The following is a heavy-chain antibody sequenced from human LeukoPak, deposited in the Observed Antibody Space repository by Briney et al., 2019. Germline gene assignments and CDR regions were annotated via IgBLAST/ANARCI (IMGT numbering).Heavy chain of an antibody. J-gene: IGHJ4*02. CDR1: GGSISSYY. V-gene: IGHV4-59*08. D-gene: IGHD3-10*01. CDR3: ARQDYSLPDY. CDR2: IYYSGST. Sequence: SSETLSLTCTVSGGSISSYYWSWIRQPPGKGLEWIGYIYYSGSTNYNPSLKSRVTISVDTSKNQFSLKLSSVTAADTVVYYCARQDYSLPDYWGQGTLVTVSS.